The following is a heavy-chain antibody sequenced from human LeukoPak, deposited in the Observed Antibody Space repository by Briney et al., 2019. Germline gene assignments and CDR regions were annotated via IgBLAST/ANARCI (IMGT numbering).Heavy chain of an antibody. D-gene: IGHD6-19*01. V-gene: IGHV3-66*01. CDR2: IYSGGST. CDR1: GFTVSSNY. J-gene: IGHJ6*03. Sequence: GGSLRLSCAASGFTVSSNYMSWVRQAPGKGLGWVSVIYSGGSTYYADSVKGRFTISRDNSKNTLSLQMNSLRAEDTALYYCARAVAAHYYYYMDVWGKGTTVTVSS. CDR3: ARAVAAHYYYYMDV.